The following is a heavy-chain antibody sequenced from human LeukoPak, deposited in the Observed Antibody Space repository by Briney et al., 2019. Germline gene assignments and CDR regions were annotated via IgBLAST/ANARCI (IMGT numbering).Heavy chain of an antibody. V-gene: IGHV1-8*01. CDR2: MNPSTGDT. Sequence: ASVRVSCKASGYTFTRYDINWVRQAIGQGLEWMGWMNPSTGDTGYAQKFQGRVTMTRNTSVDTAFMELSGLGSEDTAVYYCTRGSLSGSSRDYWGQGTLVTVSS. D-gene: IGHD1-26*01. J-gene: IGHJ4*02. CDR3: TRGSLSGSSRDY. CDR1: GYTFTRYD.